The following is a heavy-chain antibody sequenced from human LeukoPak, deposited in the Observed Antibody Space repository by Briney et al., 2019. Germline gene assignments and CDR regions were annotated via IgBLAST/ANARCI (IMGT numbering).Heavy chain of an antibody. J-gene: IGHJ5*02. Sequence: SETLSLTCSVSGGSMSSYYWSWIRQSPGKGLEWIGYIYHSGSTDYNSSLKSRVTISEDTSKNQFSLNLSSVTAADTAVYYCARQEIGLRSFDPWGQGTLVTVSS. CDR2: IYHSGST. CDR1: GGSMSSYY. CDR3: ARQEIGLRSFDP. D-gene: IGHD3/OR15-3a*01. V-gene: IGHV4-59*08.